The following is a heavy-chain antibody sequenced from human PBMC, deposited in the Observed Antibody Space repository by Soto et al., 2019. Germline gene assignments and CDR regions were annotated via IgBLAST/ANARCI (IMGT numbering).Heavy chain of an antibody. Sequence: SETLSLTCTVSGDSIRSYYWSWIRQPPGKGLEWIAYTYDTGISGYTPSTSYNPSLKSRVTMSVDTSKSQFSLKLTSVTAADTAVYYCARGEDAFFYYGLDVWGQGIKVTVSS. V-gene: IGHV4-59*01. CDR1: GDSIRSYY. CDR3: ARGEDAFFYYGLDV. CDR2: TYDTGISGYTPST. J-gene: IGHJ6*02.